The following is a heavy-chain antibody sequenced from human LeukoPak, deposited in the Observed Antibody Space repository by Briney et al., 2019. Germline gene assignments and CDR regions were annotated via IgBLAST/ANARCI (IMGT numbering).Heavy chain of an antibody. CDR1: VGSISSDY. CDR2: IYYSGTT. J-gene: IGHJ4*02. V-gene: IGHV4-59*01. Sequence: PSETLSLTCTVSVGSISSDYWRWIRQSPGKGLEWIGYIYYSGTTSYNPPLKSRVTISLDTSKNPFSLKLSSVTAADTAVYYCARGANWGSPDYWGEGTLVTVSS. CDR3: ARGANWGSPDY. D-gene: IGHD7-27*01.